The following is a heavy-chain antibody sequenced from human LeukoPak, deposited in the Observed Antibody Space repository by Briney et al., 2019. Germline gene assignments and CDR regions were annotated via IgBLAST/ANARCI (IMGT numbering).Heavy chain of an antibody. D-gene: IGHD5-12*01. CDR2: IKSKTDGGTA. CDR3: TTERGYSGYDN. CDR1: GFTFSNAW. J-gene: IGHJ4*02. V-gene: IGHV3-15*01. Sequence: GGSLRLSCAASGFTFSNAWMSWVRQGPGKGLEWVGRIKSKTDGGTADHATPVKGRFTISRDDSTNTLYLQMNSLKTEDTALYYCTTERGYSGYDNWGQGTLVTVSS.